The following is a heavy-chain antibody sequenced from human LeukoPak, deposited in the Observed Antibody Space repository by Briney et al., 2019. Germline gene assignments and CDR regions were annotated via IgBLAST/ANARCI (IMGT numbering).Heavy chain of an antibody. CDR2: ISCYNGNT. Sequence: ASVKVSCKASDYTFSSYGISWVRRAPGQGLEWMGWISCYNGNTNYTQKLRGRVTMTTDTTTSTVYLEMRSLRPDDTAVYYCARSDRSLGWRNSGHYRYYMDIWGTGTTVIVSS. CDR3: ARSDRSLGWRNSGHYRYYMDI. V-gene: IGHV1-18*01. CDR1: DYTFSSYG. D-gene: IGHD3-3*01. J-gene: IGHJ6*03.